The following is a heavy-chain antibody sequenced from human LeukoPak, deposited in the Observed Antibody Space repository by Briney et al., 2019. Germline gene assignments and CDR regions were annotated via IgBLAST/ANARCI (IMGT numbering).Heavy chain of an antibody. V-gene: IGHV3-7*03. CDR3: AKDYSSGWYDY. J-gene: IGHJ4*02. CDR1: GFTFSSYW. Sequence: GGSLRLSCAASGFTFSSYWMSWVRQAPGKGLEWVANIKQDGSQKYYVDSVKGRFSISRDNAKNSLYLQMNSLRAEDTAVYYRAKDYSSGWYDYWGQGTLVTVSS. CDR2: IKQDGSQK. D-gene: IGHD6-19*01.